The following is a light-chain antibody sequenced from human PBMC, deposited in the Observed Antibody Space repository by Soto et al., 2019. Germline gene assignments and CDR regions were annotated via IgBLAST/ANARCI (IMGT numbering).Light chain of an antibody. Sequence: EIVLTQSPATLSLSPGERATLSCRASESVSGNLAWYQQKPGQAPRLLIYGASTRATGIPARFSGSGSGTEFTLTISSLQSEDFAVYYCQQCNNWPRTFGQGTKVDIK. V-gene: IGKV3-15*01. CDR1: ESVSGN. J-gene: IGKJ1*01. CDR3: QQCNNWPRT. CDR2: GAS.